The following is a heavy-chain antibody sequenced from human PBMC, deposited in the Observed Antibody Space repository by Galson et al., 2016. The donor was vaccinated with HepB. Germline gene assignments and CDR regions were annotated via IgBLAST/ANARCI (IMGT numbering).Heavy chain of an antibody. CDR2: IIPIFGTA. Sequence: CKASGGTFSSYAISWVRQAPGQGLEWMGGIIPIFGTANYAQKFQGRVTITADESTSTAYMELSSLRSEDTAVYYCARGDPRIVVVPAAMFYYYYGMDVWGQGTTVTVSS. CDR1: GGTFSSYA. D-gene: IGHD2-2*01. CDR3: ARGDPRIVVVPAAMFYYYYGMDV. V-gene: IGHV1-69*01. J-gene: IGHJ6*02.